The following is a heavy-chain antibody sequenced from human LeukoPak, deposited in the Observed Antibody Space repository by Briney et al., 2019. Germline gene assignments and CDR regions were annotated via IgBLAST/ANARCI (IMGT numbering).Heavy chain of an antibody. CDR3: ARRLPYYYYYMDV. D-gene: IGHD4-11*01. CDR2: IYYSGST. CDR1: GGSISSYY. V-gene: IGHV4-59*01. J-gene: IGHJ6*03. Sequence: SETLSLTCTVSGGSISSYYWSWIRQPPGKGLGWIGYIYYSGSTNYNPSLKSRVTISVDTSKNQFSLKLSSVTAADTAVYYCARRLPYYYYYMDVWGKGTTVTVSS.